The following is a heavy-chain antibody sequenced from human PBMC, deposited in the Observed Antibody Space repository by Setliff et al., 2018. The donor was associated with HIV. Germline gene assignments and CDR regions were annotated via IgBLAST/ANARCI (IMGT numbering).Heavy chain of an antibody. CDR2: INPGNGNT. J-gene: IGHJ3*02. Sequence: GASVKVSCKASGGTFSSYSITWVRQAPGQGLEWMGWINPGNGNTKYSQKFQGRVTITRDTSATTAYMELSSLRSEDTAIFYCAREPIGGDDAFDIWGQGTMVTVSS. V-gene: IGHV1-3*01. CDR3: AREPIGGDDAFDI. CDR1: GGTFSSYS. D-gene: IGHD2-21*02.